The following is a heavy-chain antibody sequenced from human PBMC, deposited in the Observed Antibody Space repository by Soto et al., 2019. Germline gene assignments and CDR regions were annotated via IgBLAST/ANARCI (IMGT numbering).Heavy chain of an antibody. D-gene: IGHD6-13*01. CDR3: AAAHYSSSWFSPSYYYYGRDV. CDR1: GFTFTSSA. CDR2: IVVVSGNT. V-gene: IGHV1-58*02. J-gene: IGHJ6*02. Sequence: EASVKVSCKASGFTFTSSAMQWVRQARGQRLEWIGWIVVVSGNTNYAQKFQERVTITRHMSTSTAYMELSSLRSEDTAVYYCAAAHYSSSWFSPSYYYYGRDVWGQGTTVTVSS.